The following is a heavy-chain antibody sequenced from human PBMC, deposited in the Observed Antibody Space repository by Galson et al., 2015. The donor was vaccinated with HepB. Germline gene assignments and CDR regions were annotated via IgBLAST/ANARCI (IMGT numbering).Heavy chain of an antibody. D-gene: IGHD1-7*01. V-gene: IGHV1-2*02. Sequence: SVKVSCKASGYTFTGYDMHWVRQAPGQGLEWMGWINPNSGVKDYAQNFQGRVTMTRDTSISTAYMELNSLRSDDTAVYYCARENWIYDYWGQGTLVTVSS. CDR2: INPNSGVK. CDR1: GYTFTGYD. J-gene: IGHJ4*02. CDR3: ARENWIYDY.